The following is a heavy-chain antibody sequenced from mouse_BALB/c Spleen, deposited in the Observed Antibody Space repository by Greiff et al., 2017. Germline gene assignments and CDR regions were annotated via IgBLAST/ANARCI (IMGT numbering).Heavy chain of an antibody. J-gene: IGHJ4*01. V-gene: IGHV2-6-2*01. CDR2: IWSDGST. CDR3: ARYRYDAYYAMDY. CDR1: GFSLTSYG. D-gene: IGHD2-14*01. Sequence: VQLQESGPDLVAPSQSLSITCTVSGFSLTSYGVHWVRQPPGKGLEWLVVIWSDGSTTYNSALKSRLSISKDNSKSQVFLKMNSLQTDDTAMYYCARYRYDAYYAMDYWGQGTSVTVSS.